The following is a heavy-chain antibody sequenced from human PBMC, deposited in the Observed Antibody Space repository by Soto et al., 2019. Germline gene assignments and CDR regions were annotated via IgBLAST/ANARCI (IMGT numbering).Heavy chain of an antibody. V-gene: IGHV3-33*01. CDR3: ARDSGGSGSYSFVVSYYYYGMDV. D-gene: IGHD3-10*01. CDR2: IWYDGSNK. CDR1: GFTFSSYG. J-gene: IGHJ6*02. Sequence: QVQLVESGGGVVQPGRSLRLSCAASGFTFSSYGMHWVRQAPGKGLEWVAVIWYDGSNKYYADSVKGRFTISRDNSKNTLYLQMNSLRAEDTAVYYCARDSGGSGSYSFVVSYYYYGMDVWGQGTTVTVSS.